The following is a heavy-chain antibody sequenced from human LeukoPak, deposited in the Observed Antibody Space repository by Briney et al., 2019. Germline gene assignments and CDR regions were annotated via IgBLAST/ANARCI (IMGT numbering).Heavy chain of an antibody. CDR3: ARDAIEYCSSTSCSGPYYYYMDV. CDR1: GYTFTGYY. J-gene: IGHJ6*03. Sequence: ASVKVSCKASGYTFTGYYMHWVRQAPGQGLEWMGWINPNSGGTNYAQKFQGRVTTTRDTSISTAYMELSRLRSDDTAVYYCARDAIEYCSSTSCSGPYYYYMDVWGKGTTVTVSS. V-gene: IGHV1-2*02. CDR2: INPNSGGT. D-gene: IGHD2-2*01.